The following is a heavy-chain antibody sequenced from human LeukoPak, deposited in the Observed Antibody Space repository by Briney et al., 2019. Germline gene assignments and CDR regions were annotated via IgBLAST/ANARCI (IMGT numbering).Heavy chain of an antibody. CDR1: GFTFSSFT. CDR3: AKECKTCGYYFALDV. CDR2: ISGSGGST. V-gene: IGHV3-23*01. D-gene: IGHD2-8*01. J-gene: IGHJ6*02. Sequence: GGSQRLSCAASGFTFSSFTMSWVRQAPGKGLEWVSAISGSGGSTSYADSVKGRFTISRDDSKNMVYLQMNTLRAEDTAVYYCAKECKTCGYYFALDVWGQATTVTVSS.